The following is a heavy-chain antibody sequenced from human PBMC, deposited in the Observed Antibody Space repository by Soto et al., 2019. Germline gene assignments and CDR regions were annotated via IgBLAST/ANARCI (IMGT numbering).Heavy chain of an antibody. J-gene: IGHJ3*02. Sequence: ETLSLTCTVSGGSISSYYRSWIRQPPGKGLEWIGYIYYSGSTNYNPSLKSRVTISVDTSKNQFSLKLSSVTAADTAVYYCARVGLDSGYDLSAFDIWGQGTMVTVSS. D-gene: IGHD5-12*01. CDR3: ARVGLDSGYDLSAFDI. V-gene: IGHV4-59*01. CDR2: IYYSGST. CDR1: GGSISSYY.